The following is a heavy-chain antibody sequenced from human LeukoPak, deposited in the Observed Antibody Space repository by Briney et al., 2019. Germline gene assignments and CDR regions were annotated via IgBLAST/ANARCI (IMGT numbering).Heavy chain of an antibody. Sequence: GGSLRLSCAASGFTFSSYEMNWVRQAPGKGLEWVSYISSSGSTIYYADSVKGRFTISRDNAKNSLYLQMNSLRAEDTAVCYCARLTTIEVDYWGQGTLVTVSS. CDR3: ARLTTIEVDY. D-gene: IGHD5-12*01. CDR1: GFTFSSYE. J-gene: IGHJ4*02. CDR2: ISSSGSTI. V-gene: IGHV3-48*03.